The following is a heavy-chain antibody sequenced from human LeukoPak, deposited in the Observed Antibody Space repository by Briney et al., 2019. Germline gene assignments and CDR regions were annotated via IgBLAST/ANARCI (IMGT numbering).Heavy chain of an antibody. CDR1: GYSISSGFY. V-gene: IGHV4-38-2*02. CDR2: IYHSGST. Sequence: PSETLSLTCTVSGYSISSGFYWGWIRQPPGKGLEWIGSIYHSGSTYYNPSLKSRVTISVDTSKNQFSLKLSSVTAADTAVYYCARVFLTYYYGSGSYYLDYWGQGTLVTVSS. CDR3: ARVFLTYYYGSGSYYLDY. J-gene: IGHJ4*02. D-gene: IGHD3-10*01.